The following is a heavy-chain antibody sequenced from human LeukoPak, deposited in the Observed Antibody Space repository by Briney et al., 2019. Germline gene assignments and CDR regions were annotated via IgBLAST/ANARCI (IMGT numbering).Heavy chain of an antibody. J-gene: IGHJ4*02. Sequence: GASMKVSCKASGFSFTSSYMHWVRQAPGQGLEWMGIINPSVGTTTYAQKFQGRVSVTRDMSTSTVHMELSSLRSEDTAVYYCARGFSIVGMYLDYWGRGTLVTVSS. CDR3: ARGFSIVGMYLDY. D-gene: IGHD1-26*01. CDR2: INPSVGTT. V-gene: IGHV1-46*01. CDR1: GFSFTSSY.